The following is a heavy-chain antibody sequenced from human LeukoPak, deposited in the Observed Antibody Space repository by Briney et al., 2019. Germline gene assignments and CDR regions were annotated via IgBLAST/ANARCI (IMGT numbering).Heavy chain of an antibody. CDR1: GFTFDDYT. Sequence: PGGSLRLSCAASGFTFDDYTMHWVRQAPGKGLEWVSGISWNSGSIGYADSVKGRFTISRDNAENSLYLQMNSLRAEDTAVYYCANTAGYKVYWGQGTLVTVSS. D-gene: IGHD1-14*01. CDR3: ANTAGYKVY. CDR2: ISWNSGSI. J-gene: IGHJ4*02. V-gene: IGHV3-9*01.